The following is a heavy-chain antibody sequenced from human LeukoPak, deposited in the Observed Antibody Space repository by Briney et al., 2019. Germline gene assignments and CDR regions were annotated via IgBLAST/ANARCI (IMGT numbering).Heavy chain of an antibody. V-gene: IGHV3-9*01. J-gene: IGHJ3*02. D-gene: IGHD3-10*01. CDR3: AKGLEAYGSGGDAFDI. Sequence: GRSLRLSCAASGFTFDDYAMHWVRQAPGKGLEWVSGISWNSGSIGYADSVKGRFTISRDNAKNSLYLQMNSLRAEDTALYYCAKGLEAYGSGGDAFDIWGQGTMVTVSS. CDR2: ISWNSGSI. CDR1: GFTFDDYA.